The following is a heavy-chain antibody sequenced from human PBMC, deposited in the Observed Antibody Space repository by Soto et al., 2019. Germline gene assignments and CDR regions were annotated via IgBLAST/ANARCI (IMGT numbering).Heavy chain of an antibody. Sequence: GGSLRLSCAASGLTVSSNYMSWVRQAPGKGLEWVSTIYSGDITYYADSVKGRFTISRDNSKNTLYLQLNSLRAEDTAVYYCARDADSPRHSGYWGQGTLVTVSS. CDR1: GLTVSSNY. CDR3: ARDADSPRHSGY. CDR2: IYSGDIT. V-gene: IGHV3-53*01. D-gene: IGHD3-22*01. J-gene: IGHJ4*02.